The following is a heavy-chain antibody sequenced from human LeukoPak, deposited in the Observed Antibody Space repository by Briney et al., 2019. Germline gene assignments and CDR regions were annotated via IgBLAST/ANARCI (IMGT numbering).Heavy chain of an antibody. Sequence: GASVKYSCKASGYTFTSYGISWVRQAPGQGLEWMGWISAYNGNTNYAQKLQGRVTMTTDTSTSTAYMELRSLRSDDTAVYYCARESPYYYDSSGYYPDYWGQGTLVTVSS. CDR1: GYTFTSYG. J-gene: IGHJ4*02. CDR3: ARESPYYYDSSGYYPDY. V-gene: IGHV1-18*01. CDR2: ISAYNGNT. D-gene: IGHD3-22*01.